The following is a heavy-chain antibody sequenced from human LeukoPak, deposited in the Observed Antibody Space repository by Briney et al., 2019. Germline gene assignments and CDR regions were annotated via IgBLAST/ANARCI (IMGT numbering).Heavy chain of an antibody. Sequence: SETLSLTCTVSAGSINSGGYFWTWVRQHPGEGLEWIGYIWNSGNIYYNPSLSSRVIISADSSKSTFSLKLSSVTAADTAVYYCARYHWGSTYCPGVDFYGQGTLVTVSS. J-gene: IGHJ4*02. V-gene: IGHV4-31*03. CDR3: ARYHWGSTYCPGVDF. CDR1: AGSINSGGYF. CDR2: IWNSGNI. D-gene: IGHD2-2*01.